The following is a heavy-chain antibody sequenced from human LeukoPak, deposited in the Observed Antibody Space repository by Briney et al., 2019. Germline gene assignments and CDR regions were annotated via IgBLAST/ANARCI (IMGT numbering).Heavy chain of an antibody. V-gene: IGHV4-59*01. CDR1: GGSISSYY. Sequence: SETLSLTRTVSGGSISSYYWSWIRQPPGKGLEWIGYIYYSGSTNYNPSLKSRVTISVDTSKNQFSLKLSSVTAADTAVYYCARAGELWSSSWYGDYYYGMDVWGQGTTVTVSS. CDR2: IYYSGST. J-gene: IGHJ6*02. D-gene: IGHD6-13*01. CDR3: ARAGELWSSSWYGDYYYGMDV.